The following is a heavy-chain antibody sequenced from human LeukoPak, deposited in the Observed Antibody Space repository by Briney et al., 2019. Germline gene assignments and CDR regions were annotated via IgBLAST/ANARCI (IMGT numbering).Heavy chain of an antibody. CDR2: IYYGGST. V-gene: IGHV4-59*08. Sequence: SETLSLTCTVSGGSISSYYWSWIRQPPGKGLEWIGYIYYGGSTNYNPSLKSRVTISVDTSKNQFSLKLSSVTAADTAVYYCARQSSISSGWYEYGYYYYGMDVWGQGTTVTVSS. D-gene: IGHD6-19*01. CDR1: GGSISSYY. CDR3: ARQSSISSGWYEYGYYYYGMDV. J-gene: IGHJ6*02.